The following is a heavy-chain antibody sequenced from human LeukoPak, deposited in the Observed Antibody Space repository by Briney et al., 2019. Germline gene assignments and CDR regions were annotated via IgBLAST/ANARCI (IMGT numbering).Heavy chain of an antibody. CDR3: AREEDSNSWLDFHY. CDR1: GGSASSGLFY. D-gene: IGHD6-13*01. V-gene: IGHV4-61*01. CDR2: IYYSGST. J-gene: IGHJ4*02. Sequence: PETLSDTCSVSGGSASSGLFYWTWIRQPPGKGLERIGYIYYSGSTNYNPSLNSRVSISVDTSKNQFSLTMTSVTAADTAVYYCAREEDSNSWLDFHYWGQGTLVTVSS.